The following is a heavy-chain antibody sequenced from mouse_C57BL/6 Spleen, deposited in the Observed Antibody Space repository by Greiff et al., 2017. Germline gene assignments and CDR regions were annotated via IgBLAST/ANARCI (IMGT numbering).Heavy chain of an antibody. D-gene: IGHD1-1*01. CDR2: ISYSGST. CDR3: ARCYYGYFDY. Sequence: VQLQQSGPGMVKPSQSLSLTCTVTGYSITSGYDWHWIRHFPGNKLEWMGYISYSGSTNYNPSLKSRISITHDTSKNHFFLKLNSVTTEDTATYYCARCYYGYFDYWGQGTTLTVSS. CDR1: GYSITSGYD. V-gene: IGHV3-1*01. J-gene: IGHJ2*01.